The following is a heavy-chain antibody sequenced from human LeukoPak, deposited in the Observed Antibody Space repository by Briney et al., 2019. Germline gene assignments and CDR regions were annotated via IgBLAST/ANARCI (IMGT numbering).Heavy chain of an antibody. D-gene: IGHD5-18*01. CDR3: ARGGGYSYGFNDY. CDR2: IYTSGST. J-gene: IGHJ4*02. CDR1: GGSISSGSYY. Sequence: SQTLSLTCTVSGGSISSGSYYWSWIRQPAGKGLEWIGRIYTSGSTNYNPSLKSRVTISVDTPKNQFSLKLSSVTAADTAVYYCARGGGYSYGFNDYWGQGTLVTVSS. V-gene: IGHV4-61*02.